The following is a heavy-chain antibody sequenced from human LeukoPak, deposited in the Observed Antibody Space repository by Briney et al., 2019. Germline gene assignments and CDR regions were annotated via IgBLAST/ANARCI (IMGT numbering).Heavy chain of an antibody. CDR2: INHSGSS. J-gene: IGHJ6*02. CDR3: ARGWWADYYYYGMDV. V-gene: IGHV4-34*01. CDR1: GGSFSGYY. Sequence: SETLSLTCAVYGGSFSGYYWSWIRQPPGKGLEWIGEINHSGSSNYNPSLKSRVTISVDTSKNQFSLKLSSVTAADTAVYYCARGWWADYYYYGMDVWGQGTTVTVSS. D-gene: IGHD2-15*01.